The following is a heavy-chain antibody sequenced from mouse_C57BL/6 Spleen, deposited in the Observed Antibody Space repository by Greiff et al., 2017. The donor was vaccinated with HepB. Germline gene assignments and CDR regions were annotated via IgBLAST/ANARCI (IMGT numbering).Heavy chain of an antibody. J-gene: IGHJ2*01. CDR3: TTGDGNYVRYFDY. Sequence: EVKLQESGAELVRPGASVKLSCTASGFNIKDDYMHWVKQRPEQGLEWIGWIDPENGDTEYASKFQGKATITADTSSNTAYLQLSSLTSEDTAVYYCTTGDGNYVRYFDYWGQGTTLTVSS. CDR1: GFNIKDDY. CDR2: IDPENGDT. V-gene: IGHV14-4*01. D-gene: IGHD2-1*01.